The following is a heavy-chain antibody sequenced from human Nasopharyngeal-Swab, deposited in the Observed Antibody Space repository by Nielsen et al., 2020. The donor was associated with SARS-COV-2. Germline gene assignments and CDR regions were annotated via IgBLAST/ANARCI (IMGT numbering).Heavy chain of an antibody. V-gene: IGHV3-7*01. CDR1: GFTFSSYW. CDR2: IKQDGSEK. J-gene: IGHJ3*02. Sequence: GESLKISCAASGFTFSSYWMSWVRQAPGKGLEWVANIKQDGSEKYYVDSVKGRFTISRDNAKNSLYLQMNSLRAEDTAVYYCAARYSSSWWDAFDIWGQGTMVTVS. D-gene: IGHD6-13*01. CDR3: AARYSSSWWDAFDI.